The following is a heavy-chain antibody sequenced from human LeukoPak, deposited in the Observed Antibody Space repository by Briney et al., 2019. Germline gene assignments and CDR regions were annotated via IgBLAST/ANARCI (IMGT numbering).Heavy chain of an antibody. V-gene: IGHV1-8*01. CDR1: GYTFSNFD. CDR2: MSPKSGNR. D-gene: IGHD3-9*01. Sequence: ASVKVSCKASGYTFSNFDINWVRQATGQGLEWMGWMSPKSGNRGYAQKFQGRVTMTRDTSTSTVYMELSSLRSEDTAVYYCARDLARNYDILTGLVYWGQGTLVTVSS. J-gene: IGHJ4*02. CDR3: ARDLARNYDILTGLVY.